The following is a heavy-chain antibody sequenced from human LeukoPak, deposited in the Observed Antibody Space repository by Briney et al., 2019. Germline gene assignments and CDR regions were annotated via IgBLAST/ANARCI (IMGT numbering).Heavy chain of an antibody. CDR1: GYTFTGFY. D-gene: IGHD3-16*02. V-gene: IGHV1-2*02. J-gene: IGHJ4*02. CDR3: ARVGASLGGVIVFDY. CDR2: INPNSGGT. Sequence: ASVKVSCKASGYTFTGFYIHWVRQAPGQGLEWMGWINPNSGGTKYAQRFQGRVTMTRDTSTSTVYMELSSLRSEDTAVYYCARVGASLGGVIVFDYWGQGTLVTVSS.